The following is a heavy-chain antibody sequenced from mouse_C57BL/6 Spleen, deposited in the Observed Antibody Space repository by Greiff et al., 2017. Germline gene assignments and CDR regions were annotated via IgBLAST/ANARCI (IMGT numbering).Heavy chain of an antibody. V-gene: IGHV3-6*01. CDR2: ISYDGSN. Sequence: DVKLQESGPGLVKPSQSLSLTCSVTGYSITSGYYWNWIRQFPGNKLEWMGYISYDGSNNYNPSLKNRISITRDTSKNQFFLKLNSVTTEDTATYYCARGSGGYDVYYFDYWGQGTTLTVSS. CDR1: GYSITSGYY. CDR3: ARGSGGYDVYYFDY. J-gene: IGHJ2*01. D-gene: IGHD2-2*01.